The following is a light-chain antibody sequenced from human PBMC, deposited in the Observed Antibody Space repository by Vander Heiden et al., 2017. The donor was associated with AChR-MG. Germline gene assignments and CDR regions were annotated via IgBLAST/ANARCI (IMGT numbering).Light chain of an antibody. CDR2: HVS. J-gene: IGLJ2*01. CDR1: SSAIGFYNY. Sequence: QSALTPPRSVSGSPGQSVTISCSVTSSAIGFYNYVSWYQQHPAKTPKLLIYHVSRRPSGVPDRFSGSKSGNAASLTISGLQAEDEADYYCSSYADRYTFVFGGGTKLTVL. CDR3: SSYADRYTFV. V-gene: IGLV2-11*01.